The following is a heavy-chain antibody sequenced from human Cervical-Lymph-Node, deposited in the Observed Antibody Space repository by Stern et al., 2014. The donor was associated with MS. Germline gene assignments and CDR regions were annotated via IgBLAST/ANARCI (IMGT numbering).Heavy chain of an antibody. CDR3: ARDVGMDS. Sequence: QVQLQESGPGLVKPSATLSLTCSVSGVSITSSYWSWIRQPPGKGLEWIGYIYYSGGAPYNPSLKSRVTMSGDTSKSQFSLKLSSVTAADTAVYYCARDVGMDSWGQGTLVTVSS. D-gene: IGHD6-13*01. J-gene: IGHJ5*01. CDR1: GVSITSSY. CDR2: IYYSGGA. V-gene: IGHV4-59*01.